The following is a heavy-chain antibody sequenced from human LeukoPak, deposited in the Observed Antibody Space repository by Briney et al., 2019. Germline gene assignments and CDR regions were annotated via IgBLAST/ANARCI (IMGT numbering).Heavy chain of an antibody. Sequence: PSETLSLTCAVYGGSFSGYYWSWIRQPPGKGLEWIGEINHSGSTNYNPSLKSRVTISVDKSKNQFSLKLSSVTAADTAVYYCARVLTMIVVAAGAFDIWGQGTMVTVSS. D-gene: IGHD3-22*01. CDR1: GGSFSGYY. V-gene: IGHV4-34*01. CDR2: INHSGST. J-gene: IGHJ3*02. CDR3: ARVLTMIVVAAGAFDI.